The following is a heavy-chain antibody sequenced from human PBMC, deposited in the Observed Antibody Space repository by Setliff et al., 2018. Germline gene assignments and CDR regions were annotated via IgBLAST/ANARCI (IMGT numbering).Heavy chain of an antibody. J-gene: IGHJ3*02. CDR2: IFPGNSDT. CDR3: ASSSGSSSNDAFDI. CDR1: GYSFSSYW. V-gene: IGHV5-51*01. D-gene: IGHD1-26*01. Sequence: PGESLKISCKGSGYSFSSYWIGWVRQMPGKGLEWMGIIFPGNSDTRYSPSFQGQVTISADKPISTAYLQWSSLKASDTAMYYCASSSGSSSNDAFDIWGQGTTVTVSS.